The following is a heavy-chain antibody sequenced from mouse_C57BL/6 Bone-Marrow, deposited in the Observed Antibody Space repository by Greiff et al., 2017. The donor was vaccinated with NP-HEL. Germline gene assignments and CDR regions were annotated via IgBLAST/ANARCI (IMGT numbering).Heavy chain of an antibody. V-gene: IGHV1-82*01. D-gene: IGHD2-4*01. CDR1: GYAFSSSW. CDR2: IYPGDGDT. CDR3: ARSGRLRGQVYFDY. Sequence: QVQLQQSGPELVKPGASVKISCKASGYAFSSSWMNWVKQRPGKGLEWIGRIYPGDGDTNYNGKFKGKATLTADKSSSTAYMQLSSLTSEDSAVYFCARSGRLRGQVYFDYWGQGTTLTVSS. J-gene: IGHJ2*01.